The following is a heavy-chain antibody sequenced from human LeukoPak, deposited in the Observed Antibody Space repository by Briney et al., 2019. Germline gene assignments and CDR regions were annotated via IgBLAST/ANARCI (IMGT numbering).Heavy chain of an antibody. Sequence: ASVKVSCKASGYTFTGFYIHWVRQAPGQGLEWMGWINPKSGGTNSAQKFQRRVNMTRDTSIRPAYMELRSLRSDDTAVYYCARDPIDYTGGIDYWGQGTMVTVSS. V-gene: IGHV1-2*02. CDR1: GYTFTGFY. J-gene: IGHJ4*02. D-gene: IGHD4-11*01. CDR2: INPKSGGT. CDR3: ARDPIDYTGGIDY.